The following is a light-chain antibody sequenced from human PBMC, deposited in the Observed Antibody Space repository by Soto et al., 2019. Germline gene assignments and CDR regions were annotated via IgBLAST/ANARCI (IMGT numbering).Light chain of an antibody. V-gene: IGKV3-15*01. CDR1: QSVSSN. CDR3: QQYNNWPPYT. Sequence: EIVMTQSPATLSVSPGERATLSCRASQSVSSNLAWYQQKPGQAPRLLIYGASTRATGIPARFSGSGSGTGCTLTLSSLQSEDFAGYYCQQYNNWPPYTFGQGTKLEIK. J-gene: IGKJ2*01. CDR2: GAS.